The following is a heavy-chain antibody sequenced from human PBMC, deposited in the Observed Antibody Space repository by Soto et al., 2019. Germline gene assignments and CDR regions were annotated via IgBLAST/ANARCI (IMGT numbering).Heavy chain of an antibody. D-gene: IGHD6-13*01. CDR1: GFTFSSYA. J-gene: IGHJ4*02. CDR2: ISGSGGST. CDR3: AKEYGSSWGGETYFDY. Sequence: GGSLRLSCAASGFTFSSYAMSWVRQAPGKGLEWVSAISGSGGSTYYADSVKGRFTISRDNSKNTLYLQMNSLRAEDTAVYYCAKEYGSSWGGETYFDYWGQGTLVTVSS. V-gene: IGHV3-23*01.